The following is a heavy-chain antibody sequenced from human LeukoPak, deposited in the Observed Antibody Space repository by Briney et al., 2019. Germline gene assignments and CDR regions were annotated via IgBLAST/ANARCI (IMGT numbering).Heavy chain of an antibody. CDR3: ARGSNYAMDV. V-gene: IGHV3-48*02. Sequence: PGGSLRLSCAASGFPFSSSAMNWVRQAPGKGLDWVSFISSSSSTIYYADSVKGRFTTSRDNAKNSLYLQLKSLRDEDTAIYYCARGSNYAMDVWGQGTTVTVSS. CDR1: GFPFSSSA. J-gene: IGHJ6*02. CDR2: ISSSSSTI.